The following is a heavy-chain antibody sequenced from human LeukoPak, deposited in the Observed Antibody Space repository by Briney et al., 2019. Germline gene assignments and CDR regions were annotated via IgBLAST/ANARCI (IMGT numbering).Heavy chain of an antibody. V-gene: IGHV3-11*01. CDR3: AKAPLGLCTGVICYYFDY. J-gene: IGHJ4*02. CDR1: GFTFSDYY. CDR2: ISSSGSTI. Sequence: PGGSLRLSCAASGFTFSDYYMSWIRQAPGKGLEWVSYISSSGSTIYYADSVKGRFTISRDNAKNSLYLQMNSLRAEDAAVYYCAKAPLGLCTGVICYYFDYWGQGTLVTVSS. D-gene: IGHD2-15*01.